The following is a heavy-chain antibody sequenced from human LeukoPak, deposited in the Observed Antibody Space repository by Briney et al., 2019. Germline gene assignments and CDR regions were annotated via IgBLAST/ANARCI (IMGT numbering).Heavy chain of an antibody. CDR1: GGTFSSYA. CDR3: ARGQYSSSWFADY. D-gene: IGHD6-13*01. CDR2: IIPILGLA. V-gene: IGHV1-69*04. J-gene: IGHJ4*02. Sequence: SVKVSCKASGGTFSSYAISWVRQAPGQGIEWKRRIIPILGLANYAQKFQGRGTITADKSTSTAYMELSSLRSEDTAVYYCARGQYSSSWFADYWGKGTLVTVSS.